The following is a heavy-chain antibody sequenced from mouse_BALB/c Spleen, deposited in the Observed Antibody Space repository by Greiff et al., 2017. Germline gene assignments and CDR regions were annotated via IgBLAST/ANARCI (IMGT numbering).Heavy chain of an antibody. CDR3: ARGYYYYGSSYVWYFDV. D-gene: IGHD1-1*01. V-gene: IGHV5-6-5*01. CDR2: ISSGGST. J-gene: IGHJ1*01. Sequence: DVKLVESGGGLVKPGGSLKLSCAASGFTFSSYAMSWVRQTPEKRLEWVASISSGGSTYYPDSVKGRFTISRDNARNILYLQMSSLRSEDTAMYYCARGYYYYGSSYVWYFDVWGAGTTVTVSS. CDR1: GFTFSSYA.